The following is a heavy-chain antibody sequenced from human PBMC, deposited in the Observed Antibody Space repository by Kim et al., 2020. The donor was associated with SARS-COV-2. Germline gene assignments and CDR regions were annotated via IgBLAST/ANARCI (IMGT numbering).Heavy chain of an antibody. Sequence: GGSLRLSCAASGFTFSSYSMNWVRQAPGKGLEWVSYISSSSSTIYYADSVKGRFTISRDNAKNSLYLQMNSLRAEDTAVYYCARERPILYSSGSTGGGFDYWGQGTLVTVSS. CDR2: ISSSSSTI. D-gene: IGHD6-19*01. V-gene: IGHV3-48*01. CDR1: GFTFSSYS. J-gene: IGHJ4*02. CDR3: ARERPILYSSGSTGGGFDY.